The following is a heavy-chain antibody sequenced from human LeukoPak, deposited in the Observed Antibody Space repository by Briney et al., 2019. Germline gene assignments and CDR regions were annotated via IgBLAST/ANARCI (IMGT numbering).Heavy chain of an antibody. CDR1: GFTFSSYE. V-gene: IGHV3-48*03. J-gene: IGHJ6*04. CDR2: ISSSGSTI. Sequence: GGSLRLSCAASGFTFSSYEMNWVRQAPGKGLEWVSYISSSGSTIYYADSVKGRSTISRDNAKNSLYLQMNSLRAEDTAVYYCAELGTTMIGGVWGKGTTVTISS. CDR3: AELGTTMIGGV. D-gene: IGHD3-10*02.